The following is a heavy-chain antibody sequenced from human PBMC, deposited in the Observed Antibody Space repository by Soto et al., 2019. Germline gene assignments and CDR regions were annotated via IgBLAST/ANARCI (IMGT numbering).Heavy chain of an antibody. CDR2: IYYTGSG. CDR1: GGSVSSATFY. CDR3: ARVDWTYWYFDL. J-gene: IGHJ2*01. V-gene: IGHV4-61*01. Sequence: QAQLQESGPGLVKPSETLSLTCTVSGGSVSSATFYWSWIRQPPGKGLEWIGYIYYTGSGNYNPPLMSRATISLDTSMNQLSLRLRSVTAADTAVYSCARVDWTYWYFDLWGRGTLVTVSS. D-gene: IGHD3-9*01.